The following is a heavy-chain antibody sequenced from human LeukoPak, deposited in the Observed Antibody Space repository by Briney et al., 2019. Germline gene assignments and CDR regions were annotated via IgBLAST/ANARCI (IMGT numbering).Heavy chain of an antibody. CDR2: IYYSGST. CDR1: GGSISSYY. D-gene: IGHD1-26*01. CDR3: ASGVGATTTNWFDP. V-gene: IGHV4-59*08. J-gene: IGHJ5*02. Sequence: SETLSLTCTVSGGSISSYYWSWIRQPPGKGLEWIGYIYYSGSTNYNPSLKSRVTISVDTSKNQFSLKLSSVTAADTAVYYCASGVGATTTNWFDPWGQGTLVTVSS.